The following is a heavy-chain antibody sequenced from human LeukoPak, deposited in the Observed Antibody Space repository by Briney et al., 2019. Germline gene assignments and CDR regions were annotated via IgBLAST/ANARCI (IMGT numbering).Heavy chain of an antibody. CDR2: MNPNSGNT. CDR3: ARVNSGWSPEDY. V-gene: IGHV1-8*01. J-gene: IGHJ4*02. D-gene: IGHD6-19*01. Sequence: ASVKVSCKASGYTFTSYDINWVRQATGQGLEWVGWMNPNSGNTGYAQKFQGRVTITADKSTSTAYMELSSLRSEDTAVYYCARVNSGWSPEDYWGQGTLVTVSS. CDR1: GYTFTSYD.